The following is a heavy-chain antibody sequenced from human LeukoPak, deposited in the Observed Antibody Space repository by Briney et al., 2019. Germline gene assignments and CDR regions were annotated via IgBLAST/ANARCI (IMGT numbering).Heavy chain of an antibody. D-gene: IGHD5-12*01. CDR2: VSRSSRFI. CDR3: ARVSDAFDYFFDS. CDR1: GFAFSTYS. J-gene: IGHJ4*02. V-gene: IGHV3-21*01. Sequence: GGSLRLSCAASGFAFSTYSMNWVRQAPGKGLEWVSSVSRSSRFIFYADSVQGRFTISRDDAKDSLFLQMNSLRAEDTAVYHCARVSDAFDYFFDSWGQGTLVTVSS.